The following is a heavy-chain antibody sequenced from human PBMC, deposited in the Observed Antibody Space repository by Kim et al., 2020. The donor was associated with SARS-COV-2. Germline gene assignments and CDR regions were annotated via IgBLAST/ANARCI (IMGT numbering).Heavy chain of an antibody. J-gene: IGHJ1*01. CDR2: IRQSGST. D-gene: IGHD3-3*01. CDR3: ARGTYNTSPPDS. CDR1: GVSITSSTYC. V-gene: IGHV4-30-2*01. Sequence: SETLSLTCAVSGVSITSSTYCWSWIRQPPGKGLEWIGYIRQSGSTYYNPSLKSRVSISRDTSRNQFSLNLGSMTAADTAVYYCARGTYNTSPPDSWGQGTLVTVSS.